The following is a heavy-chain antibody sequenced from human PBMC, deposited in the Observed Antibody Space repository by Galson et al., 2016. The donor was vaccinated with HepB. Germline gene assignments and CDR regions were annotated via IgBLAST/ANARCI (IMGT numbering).Heavy chain of an antibody. Sequence: SLRLSCAASGFTVSSTYMSWVRQAPGKGLEWVSVIFGGGATYYADSVKGRFTISRDNSKKTLFLQMEGLRVEDTAVYFCLREAAGSHYGDFWGQGTLVTVSS. J-gene: IGHJ4*02. CDR2: IFGGGAT. V-gene: IGHV3-53*01. CDR3: LREAAGSHYGDF. D-gene: IGHD1-26*01. CDR1: GFTVSSTY.